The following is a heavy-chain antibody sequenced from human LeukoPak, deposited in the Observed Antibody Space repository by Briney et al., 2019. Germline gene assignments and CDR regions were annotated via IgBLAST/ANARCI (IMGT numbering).Heavy chain of an antibody. CDR1: GLRFSDYY. Sequence: GGSLRLSCAASGLRFSDYYVSWIRQAPGKGLQWVSYISSGGDIMHYADSVKGRFTSSRDNAKNSGYLEMNSLGAEDAAVYYCATNLIGAGEYFQQWGQGTLVTVSS. D-gene: IGHD2/OR15-2a*01. CDR3: ATNLIGAGEYFQQ. V-gene: IGHV3-11*01. J-gene: IGHJ1*01. CDR2: ISSGGDIM.